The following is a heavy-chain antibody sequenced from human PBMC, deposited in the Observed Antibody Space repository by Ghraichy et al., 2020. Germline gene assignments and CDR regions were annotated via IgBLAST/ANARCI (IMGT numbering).Heavy chain of an antibody. CDR3: ARDRAYYYGSGNTLGAFDI. CDR2: IYYSGST. D-gene: IGHD3-10*01. J-gene: IGHJ3*02. V-gene: IGHV4-31*03. CDR1: GGSISSGGYY. Sequence: SETLSLTCTVSGGSISSGGYYWSWIRQHPGKGLEWIGYIYYSGSTYYNPSLKSRVTISVDTSKNQFSLKLSSVTAADTAVYYCARDRAYYYGSGNTLGAFDIWGQGTMVTVSS.